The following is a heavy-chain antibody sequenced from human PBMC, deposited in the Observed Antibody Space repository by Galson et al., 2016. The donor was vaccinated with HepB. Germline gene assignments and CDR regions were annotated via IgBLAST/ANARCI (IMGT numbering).Heavy chain of an antibody. D-gene: IGHD3-10*01. CDR1: GFTFSRYD. CDR3: ARAELRAGFSFFDF. J-gene: IGHJ4*02. Sequence: SLRLSCAASGFTFSRYDMHWVRQGLGKGPEWVSGIGTAADPHYPGTVKGRFTISRENARHSLYLQMNSLTAGDTAVYYCARAELRAGFSFFDFWGQGVLVTVSS. V-gene: IGHV3-13*05. CDR2: IGTAADP.